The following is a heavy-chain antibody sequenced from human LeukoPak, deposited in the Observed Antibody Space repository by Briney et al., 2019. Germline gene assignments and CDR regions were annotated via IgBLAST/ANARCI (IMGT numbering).Heavy chain of an antibody. CDR1: GYTFTSYG. CDR3: ARDLAEEQWLVQDVY. CDR2: ISAYNGNT. Sequence: ASVKVSCKASGYTFTSYGISWVRQAPGQGLEWMGWISAYNGNTNYAQKLQGRVTMTTDTSTSTAYMELRSLRSDDTAVYYCARDLAEEQWLVQDVYWGQGTLVTVSS. V-gene: IGHV1-18*01. J-gene: IGHJ4*02. D-gene: IGHD6-19*01.